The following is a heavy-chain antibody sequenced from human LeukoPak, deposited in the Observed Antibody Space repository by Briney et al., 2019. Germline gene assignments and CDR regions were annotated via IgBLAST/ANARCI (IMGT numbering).Heavy chain of an antibody. V-gene: IGHV4-30-4*08. CDR1: SGSISSGDYY. CDR2: IYYSGST. Sequence: SETLSLTCTVSSGSISSGDYYWSWIRQPPGKGLEWIGYIYYSGSTYYNPSLKSRVTISVDTSKNQFSLKLSSVTAADTAVYYCARDLKYYYGSGSYMDVWGKETTVTVSS. D-gene: IGHD3-10*01. J-gene: IGHJ6*03. CDR3: ARDLKYYYGSGSYMDV.